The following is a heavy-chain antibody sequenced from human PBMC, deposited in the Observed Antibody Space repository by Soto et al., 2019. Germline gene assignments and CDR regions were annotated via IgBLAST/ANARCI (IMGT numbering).Heavy chain of an antibody. D-gene: IGHD2-15*01. CDR3: ARDDVNCSGGIFYGVPMDV. J-gene: IGHJ6*02. CDR1: GFTVSSKY. CDR2: IQRGGSI. V-gene: IGHV3-66*01. Sequence: EVQLVESGGDLVQPGGSLRLSCAASGFTVSSKYMSWVRQAPGKGLEWVAVIQRGGSIYYADSVKGRFAISRDSSKNTLDLQMHSLRAEDTAVYYCARDDVNCSGGIFYGVPMDVWGQGTPVTVSS.